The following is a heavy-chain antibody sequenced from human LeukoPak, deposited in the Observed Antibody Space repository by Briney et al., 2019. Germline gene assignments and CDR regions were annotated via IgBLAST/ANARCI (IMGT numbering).Heavy chain of an antibody. J-gene: IGHJ4*02. Sequence: SETLSLTCTVSGGSISSTSYYWGWIRQPPGKGLEWIGNIYYSGSTYYNPSLKSRVTISVDTSKNQFSLKLSSVTAADTAAYYCARYYYGSGSYYYFDSWGQGTLVTVSS. CDR1: GGSISSTSYY. V-gene: IGHV4-39*01. CDR2: IYYSGST. CDR3: ARYYYGSGSYYYFDS. D-gene: IGHD3-10*01.